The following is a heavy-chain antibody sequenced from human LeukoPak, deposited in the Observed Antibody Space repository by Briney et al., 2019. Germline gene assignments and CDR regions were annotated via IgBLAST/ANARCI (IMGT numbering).Heavy chain of an antibody. CDR1: GGPISSHY. V-gene: IGHV4-59*11. J-gene: IGHJ4*02. CDR3: ATRRYYGSGSFDY. D-gene: IGHD3-10*01. CDR2: IYYSGST. Sequence: SETLSLTCTVSGGPISSHYWSWIRQPPGKGLEWIGYIYYSGSTNYNPSLKSRVTISVDTSKNQFSLKLSSVTAADTAVYYCATRRYYGSGSFDYWGQGTLVTVSS.